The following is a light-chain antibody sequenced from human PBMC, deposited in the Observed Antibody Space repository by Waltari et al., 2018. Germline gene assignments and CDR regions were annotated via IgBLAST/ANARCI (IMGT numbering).Light chain of an antibody. Sequence: SYELTQPPSVSVSPGQTATITCSGDLLPKQFAYWYQQRPGQAPVLLIYKYTERASGIPERFSGSTSGTTVTVTIAGVQAEDEADYFCQSVDVTALPFGGGTRLTVL. CDR2: KYT. CDR1: LLPKQF. V-gene: IGLV3-25*03. J-gene: IGLJ2*01. CDR3: QSVDVTALP.